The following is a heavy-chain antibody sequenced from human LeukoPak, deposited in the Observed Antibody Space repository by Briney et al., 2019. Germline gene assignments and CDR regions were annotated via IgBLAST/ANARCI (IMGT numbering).Heavy chain of an antibody. Sequence: GGSLRLSCTASGFAFSVYAMSWLRQPPGKGLEWVSTINANSGTTSYAASVRGRFTISRDNSKNTLYLQLNTLRADDTATYYCAKPISGGLAVTADWFHLWGQGTLVVVSS. D-gene: IGHD6-19*01. CDR1: GFAFSVYA. CDR2: INANSGTT. J-gene: IGHJ5*01. V-gene: IGHV3-23*01. CDR3: AKPISGGLAVTADWFHL.